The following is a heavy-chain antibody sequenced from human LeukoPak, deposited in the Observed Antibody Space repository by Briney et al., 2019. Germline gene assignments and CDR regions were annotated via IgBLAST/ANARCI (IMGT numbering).Heavy chain of an antibody. Sequence: SETLSLTCTTSGVSISRFYWSWVRQPPGKGLEWIGNIYSGVPTYFNPSLKSRVVISVDTSKNQFSLNLTSVTAADTAMYYCVQTTGWPGFDYWGQGVLVTVSS. CDR3: VQTTGWPGFDY. D-gene: IGHD1-1*01. CDR1: GVSISRFY. J-gene: IGHJ4*02. V-gene: IGHV4-4*09. CDR2: IYSGVPT.